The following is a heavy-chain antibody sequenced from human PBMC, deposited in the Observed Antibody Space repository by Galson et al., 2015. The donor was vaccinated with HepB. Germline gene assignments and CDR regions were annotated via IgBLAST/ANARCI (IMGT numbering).Heavy chain of an antibody. J-gene: IGHJ4*02. CDR1: GFTFSSYA. D-gene: IGHD5-18*01. Sequence: SLRLSCAASGFTFSSYAMSWVRQAPGKGLEWVSAISGSGGSTYYADSVKGRFTISRDNSKNTLYLQVNSLRAEDTAVYYCAKDEVGYSYGLAMIWGQGTLVTVSS. CDR2: ISGSGGST. V-gene: IGHV3-23*01. CDR3: AKDEVGYSYGLAMI.